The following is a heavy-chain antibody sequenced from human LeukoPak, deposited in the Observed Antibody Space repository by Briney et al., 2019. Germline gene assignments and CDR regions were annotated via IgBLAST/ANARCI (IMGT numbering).Heavy chain of an antibody. V-gene: IGHV4-34*01. Sequence: SETLSLTCAVYGGSFSGYYWSWIRQPPGKGLEWIGEINHSGSTNYNPSLKSRVTISVDTSKNQFSLKLSSVTAADTAVYYCARGDGLWSHYYDSSGYYGFDYWGQGTLVTVSS. CDR2: INHSGST. CDR3: ARGDGLWSHYYDSSGYYGFDY. CDR1: GGSFSGYY. J-gene: IGHJ4*02. D-gene: IGHD3-22*01.